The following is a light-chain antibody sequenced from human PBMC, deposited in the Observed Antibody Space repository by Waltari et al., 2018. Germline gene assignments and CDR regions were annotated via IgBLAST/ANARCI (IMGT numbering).Light chain of an antibody. CDR1: STDFGSNKY. CDR3: SSRTTSITWV. CDR2: DVT. V-gene: IGLV2-14*03. Sequence: QPALTQPASVSGSPGQLITISCSGSSTDFGSNKYVSWYQQHPGRAPKVVIYDVTKRPSGISDRFSGSKSDSAASLTISGLQPEDEADYYCSSRTTSITWVFGGGTKLTVL. J-gene: IGLJ3*02.